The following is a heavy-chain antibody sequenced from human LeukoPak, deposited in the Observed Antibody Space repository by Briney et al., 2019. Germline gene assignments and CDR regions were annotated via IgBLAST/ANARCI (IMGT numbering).Heavy chain of an antibody. CDR1: GFTFSNYW. D-gene: IGHD2-15*01. V-gene: IGHV3-7*01. J-gene: IGHJ4*02. CDR2: MKPDGGEE. CDR3: ARDLSGPSVY. Sequence: GGSLRLSCAASGFTFSNYWLSWVRQRPGKALEWVATMKPDGGEEYFVDSVKGRFTISRDNAKNSLYLQMNSLRAEDTATYFCARDLSGPSVYWGQGTLVTVSS.